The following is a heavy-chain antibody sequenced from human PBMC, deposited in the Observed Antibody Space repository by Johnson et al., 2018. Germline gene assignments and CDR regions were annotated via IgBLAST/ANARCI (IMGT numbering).Heavy chain of an antibody. J-gene: IGHJ3*01. Sequence: VQLVQSGGGLVQPGGSLRLSCAASGLIFSRFDMHWVRQATKKSLHDGDTKYPGSVKGRFTISRYNAKNSLYLQMISLRAEDTAVYYCARDGLLGDYYDSSGYRLSDAFDLWGQGTMVTVSS. V-gene: IGHV3-13*01. D-gene: IGHD3-22*01. CDR3: ARDGLLGDYYDSSGYRLSDAFDL. CDR1: GLIFSRFD. CDR2: DGDT.